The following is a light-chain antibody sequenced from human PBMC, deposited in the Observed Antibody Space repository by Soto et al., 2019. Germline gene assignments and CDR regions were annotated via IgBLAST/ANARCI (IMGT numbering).Light chain of an antibody. V-gene: IGLV2-11*01. CDR2: DVI. CDR1: SSDVGVYKY. CDR3: SSYAGDYTFV. Sequence: QSALIQPRSVSGSPGQSVTISCTGTSSDVGVYKYVSWYRQPPGKAPKLMIYDVITRPSGVPDLFSGSKSGNTASPTISGHQAEDEADYYCSSYAGDYTFVFGSGTKVTVL. J-gene: IGLJ1*01.